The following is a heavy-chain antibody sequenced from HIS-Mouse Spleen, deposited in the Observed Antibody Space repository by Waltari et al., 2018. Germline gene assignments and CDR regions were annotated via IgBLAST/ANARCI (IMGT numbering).Heavy chain of an antibody. Sequence: EVQLVESGGGLVQPGRSLRLSCAASVFTFDDYAMHWVVQAPGKGLEWVSGISWNSGSIGYADSVKGRFTISRDNAKNSLYLQMNSLRAEDTALYYCAKDYDSSGYYYFDYWGQGTLVTVSS. CDR3: AKDYDSSGYYYFDY. CDR1: VFTFDDYA. CDR2: ISWNSGSI. V-gene: IGHV3-9*01. J-gene: IGHJ4*02. D-gene: IGHD3-22*01.